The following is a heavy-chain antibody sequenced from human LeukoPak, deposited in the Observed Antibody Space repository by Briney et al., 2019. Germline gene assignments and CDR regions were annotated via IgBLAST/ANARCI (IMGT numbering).Heavy chain of an antibody. J-gene: IGHJ4*02. D-gene: IGHD3-22*01. V-gene: IGHV3-23*01. CDR2: ISGSGGST. Sequence: GGSLRLSCAASGFTFSSYAMSWVRQAPGKGLEWVSAISGSGGSTYYADSVKGRFTVSRDNSKNTLYLQMNSLRAEDTAVYYCAKVHYDSSGYYGYYFDYWGQGTLVTVSS. CDR1: GFTFSSYA. CDR3: AKVHYDSSGYYGYYFDY.